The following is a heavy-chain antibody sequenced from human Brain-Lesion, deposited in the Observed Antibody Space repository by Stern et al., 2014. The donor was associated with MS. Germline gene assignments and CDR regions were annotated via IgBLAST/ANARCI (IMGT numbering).Heavy chain of an antibody. Sequence: EVQLVQSGGDLVQPGRSLRLSCAAFGFTFGDYAMHWVRQAPGKGLEWVAGISWNSGTIVYADSVKGRFTTSRDNAYSSLYLQMNSLRPEDTALYYCARDITGSSAYFAYWGQGTLVTVSS. J-gene: IGHJ4*02. CDR1: GFTFGDYA. CDR2: ISWNSGTI. V-gene: IGHV3-9*01. CDR3: ARDITGSSAYFAY. D-gene: IGHD1-14*01.